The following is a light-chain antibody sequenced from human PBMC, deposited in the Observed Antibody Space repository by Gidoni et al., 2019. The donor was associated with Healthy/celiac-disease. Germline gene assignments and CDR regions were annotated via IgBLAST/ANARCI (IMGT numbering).Light chain of an antibody. V-gene: IGKV3-20*01. J-gene: IGKJ1*01. CDR1: QSVSSSY. Sequence: EIVLTQSPGTLSLSPGESATLSCRASQSVSSSYLAWYQQKPGQAPRLLIYGASSRATGIPDRFSGSGSGTDFTLTISRLEPEDFAVYYCQQYGSSPWTFVKGPRWKSN. CDR2: GAS. CDR3: QQYGSSPWT.